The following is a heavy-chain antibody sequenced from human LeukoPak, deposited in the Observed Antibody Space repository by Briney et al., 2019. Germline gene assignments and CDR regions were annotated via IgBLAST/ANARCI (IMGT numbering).Heavy chain of an antibody. CDR3: ARPQGYQLLDFEY. CDR1: GGSTRSTSYY. Sequence: RTSETLSLTCTVSGGSTRSTSYYWGWIRQPPGQGLEWIGSIYYSGSTYYNPSLESRVTVSVDTSKNQFSLNLNSVTAADTAVYYCARPQGYQLLDFEYWGQGTLVTVSS. J-gene: IGHJ4*02. D-gene: IGHD2-2*01. V-gene: IGHV4-39*01. CDR2: IYYSGST.